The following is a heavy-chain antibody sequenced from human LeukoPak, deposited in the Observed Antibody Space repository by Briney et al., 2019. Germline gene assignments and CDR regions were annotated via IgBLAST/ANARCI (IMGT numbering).Heavy chain of an antibody. D-gene: IGHD3-3*01. CDR3: GRDLLIYNYNFWRGQNCFDP. J-gene: IGHJ5*02. V-gene: IGHV1-46*01. CDR2: INPSGGST. CDR1: GFTFSSYG. Sequence: GGSLRLSCAASGFTFSSYGMHWVRQAPGQGLEWMGIINPSGGSTSYAQKFQGRVTMTRDTSTSTVYMELSSLRSEDTAVYYCGRDLLIYNYNFWRGQNCFDPWAREPWSPSPQ.